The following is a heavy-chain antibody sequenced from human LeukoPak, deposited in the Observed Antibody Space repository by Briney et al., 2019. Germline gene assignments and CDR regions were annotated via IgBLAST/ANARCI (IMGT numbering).Heavy chain of an antibody. J-gene: IGHJ3*02. CDR3: ASPYGDYVQQPDAFDI. V-gene: IGHV4-30-4*08. CDR2: INHSGST. D-gene: IGHD4-17*01. Sequence: SQTLSLTCTVSGGSISSGDYYWSWIRQPPGKGLEWIGEINHSGSTNYNPSLKSRVTISVDTSKNQFSLKLSSVTAADTAVYYCASPYGDYVQQPDAFDIWGQGTMVTVSS. CDR1: GGSISSGDYY.